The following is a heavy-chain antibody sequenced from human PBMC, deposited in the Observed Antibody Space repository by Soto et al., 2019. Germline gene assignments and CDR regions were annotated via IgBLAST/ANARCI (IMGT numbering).Heavy chain of an antibody. Sequence: SETLSLTCTVSGGSISSGGYYWSWIRQHPGKGLEWIGYIYYSGSTYYNPSLKSRVTISVDTSKNQFSLKLSSVTAADTAVYYCARDQNYDSSGWPFDYWGQGTLVTVSS. CDR1: GGSISSGGYY. D-gene: IGHD3-22*01. V-gene: IGHV4-31*03. CDR3: ARDQNYDSSGWPFDY. CDR2: IYYSGST. J-gene: IGHJ4*02.